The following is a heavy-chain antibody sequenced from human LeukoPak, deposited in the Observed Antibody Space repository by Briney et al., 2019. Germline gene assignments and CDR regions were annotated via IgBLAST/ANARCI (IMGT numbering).Heavy chain of an antibody. V-gene: IGHV4-39*07. J-gene: IGHJ5*02. D-gene: IGHD2-15*01. CDR1: GGSISSSSYY. CDR3: ARWARGGPRTQYCSGGSCYVNWFDP. CDR2: IYYSGST. Sequence: SETLSLTCTVSGGSISSSSYYWGWIRQPPGKGLEWIGSIYYSGSTYYNPSLKSRVTISVDTSKNQLSLKLSSVTAADTAVYYCARWARGGPRTQYCSGGSCYVNWFDPWGQGTLVTVSS.